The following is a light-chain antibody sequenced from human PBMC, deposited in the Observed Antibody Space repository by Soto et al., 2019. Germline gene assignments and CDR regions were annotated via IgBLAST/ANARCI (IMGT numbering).Light chain of an antibody. CDR1: SSNIGSNT. CDR2: SNN. CDR3: AAWDDSLNGWV. J-gene: IGLJ3*02. V-gene: IGLV1-44*01. Sequence: QSVLTQPPSASGTPGQRVTISRSGSSSNIGSNTVNWYQQLPGTAPKLLIYSNNQRPSGVPDRFSGSKSGTSASLAISGLQSGDEADYYCAAWDDSLNGWVFGGGTKLTVL.